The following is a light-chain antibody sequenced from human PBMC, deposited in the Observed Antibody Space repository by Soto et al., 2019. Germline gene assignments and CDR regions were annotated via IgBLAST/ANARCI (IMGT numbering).Light chain of an antibody. Sequence: SVLTQPASVSGSPGQSITISCSGTNIDVGNYDLVSWYQQHPGKAPKLMLYEVGSRPSGVSYRFSGSKSGNTASLTISKLQAEDEADYYSCSNAFSGEVFGTGTKVTV. V-gene: IGLV2-23*02. CDR2: EVG. CDR3: CSNAFSGEV. CDR1: NIDVGNYDL. J-gene: IGLJ1*01.